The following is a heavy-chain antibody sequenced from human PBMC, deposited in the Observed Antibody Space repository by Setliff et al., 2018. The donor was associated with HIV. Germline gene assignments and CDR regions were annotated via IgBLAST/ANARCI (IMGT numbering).Heavy chain of an antibody. V-gene: IGHV3-7*01. J-gene: IGHJ6*02. Sequence: GGSLRLSCAASGFTFTSYWMIWVRQAPGKGLEWVANINQDGSEKNYVDSVKGRFTNSRDNAKNSLYLQMDSLRVEDTTVYYCTRKLAPGHGMDVWGQGTTVTVSS. D-gene: IGHD3-3*02. CDR1: GFTFTSYW. CDR3: TRKLAPGHGMDV. CDR2: INQDGSEK.